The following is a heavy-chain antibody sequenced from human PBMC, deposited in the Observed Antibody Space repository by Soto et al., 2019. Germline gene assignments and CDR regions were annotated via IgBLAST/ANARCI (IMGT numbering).Heavy chain of an antibody. D-gene: IGHD3-16*01. J-gene: IGHJ4*02. V-gene: IGHV1-18*01. Sequence: QVQLVQSGAEVKKPGASVKVSCKASGYTFTSYGISWVRQTPGQGLEWMGWISAYNGNTNYAQKLLGRVTMTTDTSTSTAYMELTSRRSDDTAGYYCATDAVMSGELYYWGPGTLVTVSP. CDR3: ATDAVMSGELYY. CDR2: ISAYNGNT. CDR1: GYTFTSYG.